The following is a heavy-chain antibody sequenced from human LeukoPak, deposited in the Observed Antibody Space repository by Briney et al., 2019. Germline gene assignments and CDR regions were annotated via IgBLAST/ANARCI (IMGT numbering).Heavy chain of an antibody. CDR2: ITGSGGST. Sequence: GGSLRLSCAASGFTVSSNYMSWVRQAPGKGLEWVSHITGSGGSTYYADSVKGRFTISRDSSKSTLYLQMNSLRAEDTVVYHCAKGHDVVVAPSFDYWGQGILVTVSS. CDR3: AKGHDVVVAPSFDY. CDR1: GFTVSSNY. V-gene: IGHV3-23*01. D-gene: IGHD2-2*01. J-gene: IGHJ4*02.